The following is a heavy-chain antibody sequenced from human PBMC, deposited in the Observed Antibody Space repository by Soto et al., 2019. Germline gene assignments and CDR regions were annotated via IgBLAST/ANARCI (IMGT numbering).Heavy chain of an antibody. CDR2: IYYTGST. Sequence: SETLSLTCTVSGGAMSSNYWTWIRQSPGKGLEWIGYIYYTGSTKYNPSLKSRVTISLDTSKNQFSLRLTSVTSADTAVYYCARGGSYGDFFDYWGQGAQVTVSS. J-gene: IGHJ4*02. V-gene: IGHV4-59*01. CDR3: ARGGSYGDFFDY. D-gene: IGHD4-17*01. CDR1: GGAMSSNY.